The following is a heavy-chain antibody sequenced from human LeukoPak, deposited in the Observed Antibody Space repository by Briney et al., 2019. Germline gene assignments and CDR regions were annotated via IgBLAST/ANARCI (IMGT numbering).Heavy chain of an antibody. CDR3: ARRGASVYGDYDWYLDP. V-gene: IGHV1-2*02. D-gene: IGHD4-17*01. CDR1: GYTFTGYY. J-gene: IGHJ2*01. CDR2: INPNSGGT. Sequence: ASVNVSCKASGYTFTGYYMHWVRQAPRQGLEWMGCINPNSGGTNYAQKFQGRVTMTRYTSISTAYMELSRLRSDDTAVYYCARRGASVYGDYDWYLDPWGRGTLVTVSS.